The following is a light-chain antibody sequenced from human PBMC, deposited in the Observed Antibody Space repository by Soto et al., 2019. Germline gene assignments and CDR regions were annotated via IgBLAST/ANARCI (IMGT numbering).Light chain of an antibody. V-gene: IGKV3-20*01. J-gene: IGKJ4*01. CDR1: QSVSSY. Sequence: EIVLTQSPAPLSLSPGERAPLSCRASQSVSSYLAWYQQKPGQAPRLLIYDASSRATGIPDRFSGGGSGTDFTLTISRLEPEDFAVYYCQQFSSYPLTFGGGTKVDNK. CDR2: DAS. CDR3: QQFSSYPLT.